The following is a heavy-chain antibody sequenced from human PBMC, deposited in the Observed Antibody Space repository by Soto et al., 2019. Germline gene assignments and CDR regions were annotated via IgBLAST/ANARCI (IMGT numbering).Heavy chain of an antibody. J-gene: IGHJ6*02. CDR3: AKDRTGIAARRRSYQYYGMDV. CDR1: GFTFSSYS. D-gene: IGHD6-6*01. Sequence: GGSLRLSCAASGFTFSSYSMHWVRQAPGKGLEWVAVISYDGHDENYVDSVKGRFIISRDNSKNTVSLEMNSLRAEDTAIYFCAKDRTGIAARRRSYQYYGMDVWGQGTTVTVSS. V-gene: IGHV3-30*04. CDR2: ISYDGHDE.